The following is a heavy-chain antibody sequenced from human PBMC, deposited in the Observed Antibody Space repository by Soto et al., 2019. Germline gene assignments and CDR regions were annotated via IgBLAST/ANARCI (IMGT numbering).Heavy chain of an antibody. J-gene: IGHJ5*01. V-gene: IGHV3-74*01. CDR2: INSDGSTT. Sequence: GGSLRLSCAASGFTFSAFYLHWVRQTPGKGLVWVSRINSDGSTTTYADSVKGRFTISRDNAKNTLYLQMNSLRAEDTAVYYCARVPRCDGTGCFSWFDSWGQGTLVTVSS. CDR3: ARVPRCDGTGCFSWFDS. CDR1: GFTFSAFY. D-gene: IGHD2-15*01.